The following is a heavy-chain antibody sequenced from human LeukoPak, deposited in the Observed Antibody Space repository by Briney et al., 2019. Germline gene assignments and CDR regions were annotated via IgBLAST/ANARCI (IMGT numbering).Heavy chain of an antibody. Sequence: GESPKTSCKGSGYSFTSYWIGWVRQMPGKGLEWMWIIYPGDSDTRDHPSFQGQITFSDDKSISPAYLQWSRQKASDTAMYYCARHDREIGYSYGSTPYYYYYSYMDVWGKGTTVTVSS. V-gene: IGHV5-51*01. J-gene: IGHJ6*03. CDR1: GYSFTSYW. CDR2: IYPGDSDT. D-gene: IGHD5-18*01. CDR3: ARHDREIGYSYGSTPYYYYYSYMDV.